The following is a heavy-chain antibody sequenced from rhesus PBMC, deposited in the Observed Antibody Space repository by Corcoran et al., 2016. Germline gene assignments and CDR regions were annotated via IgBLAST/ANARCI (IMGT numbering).Heavy chain of an antibody. V-gene: IGHV4-80*01. D-gene: IGHD4-4*01. Sequence: QVPLQASGPGLVKPSETLSLTCAVSGASISSYGWSWIRQPPGKGLEWIGEIFGNSGNSYYNPSLKSRVIISKDASKNQFSLKLSSVTAADTAVYYCARSGYGSGGVYWGQGILVTVSS. CDR2: IFGNSGNS. CDR1: GASISSYG. J-gene: IGHJ4*01. CDR3: ARSGYGSGGVY.